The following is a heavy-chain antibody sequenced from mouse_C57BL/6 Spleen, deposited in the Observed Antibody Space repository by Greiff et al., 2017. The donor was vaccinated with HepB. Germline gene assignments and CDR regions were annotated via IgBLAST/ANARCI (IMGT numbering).Heavy chain of an antibody. CDR3: ARSDGYDEGYFDY. CDR1: GYTFTSYW. CDR2: INPSNGGT. J-gene: IGHJ2*01. D-gene: IGHD2-2*01. V-gene: IGHV1-53*01. Sequence: VQLQQPGSELVKPGASVKLSCKASGYTFTSYWMHWVKQRPGQGLEWIGNINPSNGGTNYNEKFKSKATLTVDKSSSTAYMQLSSLTSEDSAVYYCARSDGYDEGYFDYWGQGTTLTVSS.